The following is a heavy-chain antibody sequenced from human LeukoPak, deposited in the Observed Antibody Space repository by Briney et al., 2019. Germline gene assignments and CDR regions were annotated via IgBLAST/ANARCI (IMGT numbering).Heavy chain of an antibody. CDR1: GGSISSGDYY. J-gene: IGHJ4*02. CDR3: ASLSIAATVGDFDY. Sequence: SETLTLTCTVSGGSISSGDYYWSWIRQPPGKGLEWSGYIYYSGSTYYNPSLKSRVTISVDTSKNQFSLKLSSVTAADTAVYYCASLSIAATVGDFDYWGQGTLVTVSS. CDR2: IYYSGST. D-gene: IGHD6-6*01. V-gene: IGHV4-30-4*08.